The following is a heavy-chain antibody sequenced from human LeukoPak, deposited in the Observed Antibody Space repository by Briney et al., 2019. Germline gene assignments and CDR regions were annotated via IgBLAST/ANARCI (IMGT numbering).Heavy chain of an antibody. J-gene: IGHJ4*02. V-gene: IGHV3-7*01. CDR1: GFTFSSYW. CDR3: AGDRAVAGTNRDYFDY. D-gene: IGHD6-19*01. Sequence: GGSLRLSCAASGFTFSSYWMSWVRQAPGKGLEWVANIKQDGSEKYYVDSVKGRFTISRDNAKNSLYLQMNSLRAEDTAVYYCAGDRAVAGTNRDYFDYWGQGTLVTVSS. CDR2: IKQDGSEK.